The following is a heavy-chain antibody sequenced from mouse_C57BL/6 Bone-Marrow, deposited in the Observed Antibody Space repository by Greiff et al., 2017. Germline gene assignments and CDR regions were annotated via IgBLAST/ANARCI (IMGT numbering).Heavy chain of an antibody. CDR2: INPSNGGT. CDR1: GYTFTSYW. D-gene: IGHD1-1*01. Sequence: QVQLQQPGTELVKPGASVKLSCKASGYTFTSYWMHWVKQRPGQGLEWIGNINPSNGGTNYNEKFKSKATLTVDKSSSTAYMQLSSLTSEDSAVYYCARGRFITTVVAHYYAMDYWGQGTPVTASS. V-gene: IGHV1-53*01. CDR3: ARGRFITTVVAHYYAMDY. J-gene: IGHJ4*01.